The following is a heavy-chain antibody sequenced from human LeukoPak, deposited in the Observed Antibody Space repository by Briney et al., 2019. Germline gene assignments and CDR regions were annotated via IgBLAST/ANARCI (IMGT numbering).Heavy chain of an antibody. CDR1: GYTFTGYY. Sequence: GTSVKGSCKASGYTFTGYYMHWVRQAPGQGLEWMVRINPNRGGTNYAQKVQGRVTMTRDTSISTAYIELSRLRSFDTAVYYCAREPPKVWGSYRYEYWGQGTPVTVSS. CDR2: INPNRGGT. V-gene: IGHV1-2*06. J-gene: IGHJ4*02. CDR3: AREPPKVWGSYRYEY. D-gene: IGHD3-16*02.